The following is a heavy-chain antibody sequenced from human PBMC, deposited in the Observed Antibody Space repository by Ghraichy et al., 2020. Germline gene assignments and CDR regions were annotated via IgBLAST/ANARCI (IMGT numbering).Heavy chain of an antibody. Sequence: SQTLSLTCTVSGGSISSGGYYWSWIRQHPGKGLEWIGYIYYSGSTSYNPTLKSRVTISVDTSKNQFSLKLSPVTAADTAVYYCARGNGRDGYNPFDYWGQGTLVTVSS. CDR3: ARGNGRDGYNPFDY. CDR2: IYYSGST. CDR1: GGSISSGGYY. V-gene: IGHV4-31*03. D-gene: IGHD5-24*01. J-gene: IGHJ4*02.